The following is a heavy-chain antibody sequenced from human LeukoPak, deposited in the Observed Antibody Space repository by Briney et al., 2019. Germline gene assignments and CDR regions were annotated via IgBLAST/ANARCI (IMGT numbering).Heavy chain of an antibody. D-gene: IGHD2-2*01. V-gene: IGHV3-30*19. CDR1: GFTFSSYG. CDR3: ARDPPSGVVVPAATGGY. CDR2: ISYDGSNK. J-gene: IGHJ4*02. Sequence: GGSLRLSCGASGFTFSSYGMHWVRQAPGKGLEWVAVISYDGSNKYYADSVKGRFTISRDNSKNTLYLQMNSLRAEDTAVYYCARDPPSGVVVPAATGGYWGQGTLVTVSS.